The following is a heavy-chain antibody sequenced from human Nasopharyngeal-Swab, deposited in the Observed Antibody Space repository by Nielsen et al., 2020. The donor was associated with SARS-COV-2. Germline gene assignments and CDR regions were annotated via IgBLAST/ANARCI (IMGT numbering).Heavy chain of an antibody. CDR3: AKDGTPDYDFWRNYYRDSYNYYMDV. CDR2: ASGTANRT. Sequence: RPSPAQGLARVSTASGTANRTSYADSVKGRFTISRDNSKNTLYLQMNSLRAEDTALYYCAKDGTPDYDFWRNYYRDSYNYYMDVWGKGTTVTVSS. J-gene: IGHJ6*03. V-gene: IGHV3-23*01. D-gene: IGHD3-3*01.